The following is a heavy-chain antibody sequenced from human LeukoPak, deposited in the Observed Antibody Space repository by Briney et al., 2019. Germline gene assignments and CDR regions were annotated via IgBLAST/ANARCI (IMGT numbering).Heavy chain of an antibody. CDR3: ARAGVYSRQRGWFDP. CDR1: GGSFSGYY. CDR2: INHSGST. J-gene: IGHJ5*02. V-gene: IGHV4-34*01. Sequence: PSETLSLTCAVYGGSFSGYYWSWIRQPPGKGLEWIGEINHSGSTNYNPSLKSRVTISVDTSKNQFSLKLSSVTAADMAVYYCARAGVYSRQRGWFDPWGQGTLVTVSS. D-gene: IGHD3-22*01.